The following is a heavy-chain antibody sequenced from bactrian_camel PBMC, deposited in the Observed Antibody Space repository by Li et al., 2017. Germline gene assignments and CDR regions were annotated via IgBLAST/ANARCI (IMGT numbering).Heavy chain of an antibody. V-gene: IGHV3S10*01. CDR2: LDTDGTT. Sequence: VQLVESGGGSVQAGGSLRLSCAASGYTGCNYDMSYYRQAPGKELEFVSRLDTDGTTSYADAVKGRFTIAQANSKNTMYLQMNSLKPEDTAVYYCVSLPFGDTWLAANYWAQGTQVTVS. J-gene: IGHJ4*01. CDR1: GYTGCNYD. CDR3: VSLPFGDTWLAANY. D-gene: IGHD6*01.